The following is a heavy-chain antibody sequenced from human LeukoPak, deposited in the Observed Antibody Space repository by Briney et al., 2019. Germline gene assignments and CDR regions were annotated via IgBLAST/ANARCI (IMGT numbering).Heavy chain of an antibody. CDR1: GFTFSSYA. V-gene: IGHV3-23*01. D-gene: IGHD6-19*01. CDR2: ISGSGGST. Sequence: PGGSLRLSCAASGFTFSSYAMSWVRQAPGKGLEWVSAISGSGGSTYYADSVKGRFTISRDNSKNTMYLQMNSLRAEDTAVYYCSKDRVYSGGWSAFDPWGQGSLVTVSS. CDR3: SKDRVYSGGWSAFDP. J-gene: IGHJ5*02.